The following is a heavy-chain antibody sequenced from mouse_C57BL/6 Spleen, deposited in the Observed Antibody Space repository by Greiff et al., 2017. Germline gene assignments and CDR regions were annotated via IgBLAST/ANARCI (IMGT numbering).Heavy chain of an antibody. J-gene: IGHJ4*01. CDR2: IDPETGGT. Sequence: QVQLQQSGAELVRPGASVTLSCKASGYTFTDYEMHWVKQTPVHGLEWIGAIDPETGGTAYNQKFKGKAILTADKSSSTAYMELRSLTSEDSAVYYCTRVVPIYDGHYYARDYWGQGTSVTVSS. CDR1: GYTFTDYE. D-gene: IGHD2-3*01. CDR3: TRVVPIYDGHYYARDY. V-gene: IGHV1-15*01.